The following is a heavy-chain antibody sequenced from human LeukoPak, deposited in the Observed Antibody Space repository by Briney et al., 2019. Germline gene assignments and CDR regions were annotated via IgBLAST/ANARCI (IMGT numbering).Heavy chain of an antibody. Sequence: PGGSLRLSCASSGFTFSSYAMYWVRQAPGKGLEWVAVISYDGSNKCYADSVKGRFTISRDNSKNTLYLQMNSLRAEDTAVYSCARDVSKNYYYYYMDVWGKGTTVTVSS. CDR2: ISYDGSNK. CDR1: GFTFSSYA. V-gene: IGHV3-30*01. CDR3: ARDVSKNYYYYYMDV. D-gene: IGHD5/OR15-5a*01. J-gene: IGHJ6*03.